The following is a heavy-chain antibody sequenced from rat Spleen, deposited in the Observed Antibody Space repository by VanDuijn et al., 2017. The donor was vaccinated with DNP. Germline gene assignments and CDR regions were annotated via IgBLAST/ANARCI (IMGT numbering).Heavy chain of an antibody. CDR1: GYSITSSSR. D-gene: IGHD1-11*01. CDR2: INSAGST. CDR3: ARYTTGVDY. Sequence: EVQLQESGPGLLRPSQSLSLTCSVTGYSITSSSRWNWIREFPGNKLEWMGYINSAGSTDYIPSLKGRISITRDTSKNQFFLQLNSVTTEDTATYYCARYTTGVDYWGQGVMVTVSS. V-gene: IGHV3-3*01. J-gene: IGHJ2*01.